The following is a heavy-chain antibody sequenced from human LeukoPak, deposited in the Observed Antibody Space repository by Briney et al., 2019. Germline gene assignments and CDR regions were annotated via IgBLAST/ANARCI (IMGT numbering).Heavy chain of an antibody. D-gene: IGHD3-10*01. CDR2: IRYDGSNK. CDR3: AKASDYYGSGRGNHYYYYGMDV. J-gene: IGHJ6*02. V-gene: IGHV3-30*02. CDR1: GFTFSSYG. Sequence: GGSLRLSCAASGFTFSSYGMHWVRQAPGKGLEWVAFIRYDGSNKYYADSVKGRFTISIDNSKNTLYLQMNSLRAEDTAVYYCAKASDYYGSGRGNHYYYYGMDVWGQGTTVTVSS.